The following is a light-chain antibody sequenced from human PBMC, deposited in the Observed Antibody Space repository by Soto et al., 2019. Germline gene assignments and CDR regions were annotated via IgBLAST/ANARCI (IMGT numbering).Light chain of an antibody. J-gene: IGKJ3*01. CDR1: QNIDSW. V-gene: IGKV1-5*01. Sequence: DIQVTQSPSTLSASVGDRVTISCRASQNIDSWLAWYQQKPGKAPKLLIYDASSLESGVPSRFSGSGSGTEFPLTISSLQPDDFATYYCQQYNSFPYSFGPGTKVDIQ. CDR3: QQYNSFPYS. CDR2: DAS.